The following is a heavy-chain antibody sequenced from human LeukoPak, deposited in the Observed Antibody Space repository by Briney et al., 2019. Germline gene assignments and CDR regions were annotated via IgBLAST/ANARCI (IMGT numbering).Heavy chain of an antibody. CDR1: GYTFTGYY. CDR2: INPNNGGT. CDR3: ARVGRFLELGIDY. V-gene: IGHV1-2*02. Sequence: ASVKVSCKASGYTFTGYYMYWVRQAPGQGLEWMGWINPNNGGTNYAQKFQGRVTMTRDTSISTAYMELSRLRSDDTAVYYCARVGRFLELGIDYWGQGTLVTVSS. D-gene: IGHD3-3*01. J-gene: IGHJ4*02.